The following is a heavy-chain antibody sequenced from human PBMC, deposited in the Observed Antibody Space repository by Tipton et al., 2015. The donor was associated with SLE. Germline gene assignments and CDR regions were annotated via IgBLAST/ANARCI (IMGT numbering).Heavy chain of an antibody. CDR1: GGSISSYY. CDR3: ARDSGSYSENYYGMDV. J-gene: IGHJ6*02. D-gene: IGHD1-26*01. Sequence: TLSLTCTVSGGSISSYYWSWIRQPPGKGLEWIGYIYYSGSTNSKPSLKSRVTISVDTPKNQFSLKLSSVTAADTAVYYCARDSGSYSENYYGMDVWGQGTTVTVSS. V-gene: IGHV4-59*12. CDR2: IYYSGST.